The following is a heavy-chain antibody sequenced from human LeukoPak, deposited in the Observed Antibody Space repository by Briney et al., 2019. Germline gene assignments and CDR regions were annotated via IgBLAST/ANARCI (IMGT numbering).Heavy chain of an antibody. Sequence: ASVKVSCKASGGTFSSYAISWVRQAPGQGLEWMGGIIPIFGTANYAQKFQGRVTITADESTSTAYMELSSLRSEDTAVYYCAREGPKYYYGSGSYYGWDYWGQGTLVTVSS. CDR3: AREGPKYYYGSGSYYGWDY. D-gene: IGHD3-10*01. CDR1: GGTFSSYA. V-gene: IGHV1-69*01. J-gene: IGHJ4*02. CDR2: IIPIFGTA.